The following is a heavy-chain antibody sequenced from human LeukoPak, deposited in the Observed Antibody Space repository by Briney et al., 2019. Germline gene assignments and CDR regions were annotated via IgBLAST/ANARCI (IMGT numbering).Heavy chain of an antibody. V-gene: IGHV3-23*01. CDR3: AKDRGGYDILTGYPFDY. CDR1: GFTFSSYG. D-gene: IGHD3-9*01. Sequence: GGSLRLSCAASGFTFSSYGMSWVRQAPGKGLEWVSAISGSGGSTYYADSVKGRFTISRDNSKNTLYLQMNSLRAEDTAVYYCAKDRGGYDILTGYPFDYWGQGTLVTVSS. CDR2: ISGSGGST. J-gene: IGHJ4*02.